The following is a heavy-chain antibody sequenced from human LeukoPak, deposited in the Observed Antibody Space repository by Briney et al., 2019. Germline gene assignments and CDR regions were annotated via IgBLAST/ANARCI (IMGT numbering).Heavy chain of an antibody. V-gene: IGHV4-59*01. CDR3: AGGGARGYADY. CDR2: IYYSGST. CDR1: GGSISSYY. Sequence: SETLSLTCTVSGGSISSYYWSWIRQPPGKGLEWIGYIYYSGSTNYNPSLKSRVTISVDTSKNQFSLKLSSVTAADTAGYYCAGGGARGYADYWGQGTLVTVSS. D-gene: IGHD5-18*01. J-gene: IGHJ4*02.